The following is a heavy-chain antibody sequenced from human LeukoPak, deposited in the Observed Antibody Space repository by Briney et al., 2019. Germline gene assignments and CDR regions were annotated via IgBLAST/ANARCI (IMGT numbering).Heavy chain of an antibody. D-gene: IGHD1-26*01. J-gene: IGHJ4*02. V-gene: IGHV1-8*01. CDR1: GYAFSNYN. CDR3: ARTPGGVGATFPTDY. Sequence: ASVKVSCKASGYAFSNYNIDWARQATGQGLEWMGWMNPNSGNTGYAQKFQGRVTITRNTSISTAYMELSSLRSEDTAVYYCARTPGGVGATFPTDYWGQGTLVTVSS. CDR2: MNPNSGNT.